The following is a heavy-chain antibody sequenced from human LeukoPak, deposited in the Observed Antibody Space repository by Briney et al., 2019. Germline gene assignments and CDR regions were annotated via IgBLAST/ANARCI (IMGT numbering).Heavy chain of an antibody. CDR3: ARGQTELGTAYYYYMDV. J-gene: IGHJ6*03. D-gene: IGHD7-27*01. CDR2: IIHSGST. CDR1: GGSFSGYS. Sequence: PETPSLTCAVTGGSFSGYSWSWIRQTPGKGLEWIADIIHSGSTNYKPSLKSRVTISLDTSRNQFSLKLTSVTAADTAVYYCARGQTELGTAYYYYMDVWGKGTTVTVSS. V-gene: IGHV4-34*01.